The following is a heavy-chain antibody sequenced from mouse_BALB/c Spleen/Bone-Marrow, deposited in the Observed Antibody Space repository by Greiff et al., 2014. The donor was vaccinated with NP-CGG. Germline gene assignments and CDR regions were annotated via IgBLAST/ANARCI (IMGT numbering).Heavy chain of an antibody. Sequence: VQLKESGPDLVKPSQSVSLTCTVTAYSITSGYGWHWIRQFPGNRLEWMAYIHYSGNTDYNPSLKIRISITRDTSKNQFFLQLNSVTTEDTATYYCARETAIVADFDYWGQGTTLTVSS. D-gene: IGHD1-1*01. CDR1: AYSITSGYG. CDR2: IHYSGNT. CDR3: ARETAIVADFDY. V-gene: IGHV3-1*02. J-gene: IGHJ2*01.